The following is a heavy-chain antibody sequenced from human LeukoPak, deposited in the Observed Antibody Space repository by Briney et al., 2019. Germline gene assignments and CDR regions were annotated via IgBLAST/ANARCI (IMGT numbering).Heavy chain of an antibody. CDR2: IFHTGNT. D-gene: IGHD3-3*01. CDR1: GGSISSGGYY. V-gene: IGHV4-31*03. Sequence: PSETLSLPCSVSGGSISSGGYYWSWIRQHPGKGLEWIGYIFHTGNTYYNLSLKSRVTISVDTAKNQFSLKLNSVTAADTAIYYCARDQGESGNYSGYFDTWGQRILVTVSS. CDR3: ARDQGESGNYSGYFDT. J-gene: IGHJ4*02.